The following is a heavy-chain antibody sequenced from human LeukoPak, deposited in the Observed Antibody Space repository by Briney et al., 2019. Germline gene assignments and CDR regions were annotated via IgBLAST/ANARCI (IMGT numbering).Heavy chain of an antibody. CDR2: ISSSGGTI. D-gene: IGHD3-22*01. V-gene: IGHV3-11*04. CDR3: ARDFQYYYDSSGWISGNYYYYYMDV. CDR1: GFTFSDYY. J-gene: IGHJ6*03. Sequence: PGGSLRLSCAASGFTFSDYYMSWIRQVPGKGLEWVSYISSSGGTIYYADSVKGGFTISRDNAKNSLYLQMNSLRAEDTAVYYCARDFQYYYDSSGWISGNYYYYYMDVWGKGPTVTISS.